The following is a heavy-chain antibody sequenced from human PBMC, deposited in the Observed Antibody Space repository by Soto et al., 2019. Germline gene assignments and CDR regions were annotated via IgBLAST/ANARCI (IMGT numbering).Heavy chain of an antibody. V-gene: IGHV1-3*01. D-gene: IGHD4-4*01. J-gene: IGHJ4*02. CDR2: INGGNGNT. CDR3: ARELQGLYYFDY. CDR1: EYTFTSHT. Sequence: ASVKVSSKASEYTFTSHTMHWVRQAPGQRLEWMGWINGGNGNTKYSQKFQGRVTITRDTSASTAYMELSSLRSDDTAVYYCARELQGLYYFDYWGQGTLVTVSS.